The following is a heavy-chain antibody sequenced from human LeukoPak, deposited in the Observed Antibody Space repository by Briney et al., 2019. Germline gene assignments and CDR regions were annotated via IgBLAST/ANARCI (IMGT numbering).Heavy chain of an antibody. J-gene: IGHJ4*02. V-gene: IGHV4-39*07. CDR2: IYYSGST. CDR1: GDSIRSTSHY. CDR3: ARSDRVYGEREYFDY. D-gene: IGHD5/OR15-5a*01. Sequence: PSETLSLTCIVSGDSIRSTSHYWAWIRQSPGKRLEWIGSIYYSGSTYYNPSLKSRVTISVDTSKNQFSLKLSSVTAADTAVYYCARSDRVYGEREYFDYWGQGTLVTVSS.